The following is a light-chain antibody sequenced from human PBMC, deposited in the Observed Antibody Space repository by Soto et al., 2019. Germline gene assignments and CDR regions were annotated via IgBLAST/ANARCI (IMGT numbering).Light chain of an antibody. V-gene: IGKV3-11*01. Sequence: EIVLTQSPAYLSLSPGERATLSCRASQSVSSYLAWYQQKPGQTPRLLIYDASNRATGIPARFSGSGSGTDFTLTMSSLEAEDFAVYYCQQRSHWPTFGQGTKLEI. CDR3: QQRSHWPT. CDR2: DAS. CDR1: QSVSSY. J-gene: IGKJ2*01.